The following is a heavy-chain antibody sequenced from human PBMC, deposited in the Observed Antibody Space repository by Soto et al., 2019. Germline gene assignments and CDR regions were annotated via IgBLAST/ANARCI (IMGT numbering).Heavy chain of an antibody. J-gene: IGHJ4*02. CDR2: IKSKTDGGTM. D-gene: IGHD3-9*01. V-gene: IGHV3-15*07. CDR1: GFTLRNAG. Sequence: EVQLVESGGGLVKPGGSLRLSCAAPGFTLRNAGMNWVRQAQGKGLEWVGRIKSKTDGGTMDYAAPVKGRFTISRDDSKNTLYLQMNSLKTEDTAVYYCATDLSYYDILTGYYNHYWGQGTLVAVSS. CDR3: ATDLSYYDILTGYYNHY.